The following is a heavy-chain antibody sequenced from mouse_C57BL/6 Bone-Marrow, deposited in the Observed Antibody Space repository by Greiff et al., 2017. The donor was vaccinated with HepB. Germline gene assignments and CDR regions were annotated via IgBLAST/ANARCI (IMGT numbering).Heavy chain of an antibody. CDR3: AALGYDYDVWYFDV. CDR1: GFSLTSYG. D-gene: IGHD2-4*01. J-gene: IGHJ1*03. Sequence: QVQLKESGPGLVQPSQSLSITCTVSGFSLTSYGVHWVRQSPGKGLEWLGVIWRGGSTDYNASFMSRLSITKDNSKSQVFFKMNSLQADDTAIYYCAALGYDYDVWYFDVWGTGTTVTVSS. CDR2: IWRGGST. V-gene: IGHV2-5*01.